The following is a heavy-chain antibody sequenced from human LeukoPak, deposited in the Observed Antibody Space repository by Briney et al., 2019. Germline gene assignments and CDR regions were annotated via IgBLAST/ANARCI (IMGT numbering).Heavy chain of an antibody. CDR1: GFTFRSHA. D-gene: IGHD2-21*01. CDR2: IYENGGTT. V-gene: IGHV3-23*01. Sequence: PGGSLRLSCVGSGFTFRSHAMSWVRQAPEKRLEFVSGIYENGGTTYYADSVKGRFSISRDNSKNTLYLQMDSLRGEDTAVYYCAKDFRIGYSAHFDYWGQGALVTVSS. CDR3: AKDFRIGYSAHFDY. J-gene: IGHJ4*02.